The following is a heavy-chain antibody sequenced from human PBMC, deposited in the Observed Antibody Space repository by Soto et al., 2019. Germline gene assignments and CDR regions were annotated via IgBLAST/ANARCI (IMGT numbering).Heavy chain of an antibody. V-gene: IGHV3-7*01. CDR3: AKTSWGTVDY. CDR2: LNQDGSDK. CDR1: GFTFSNFW. Sequence: EVQLVESGGGLVQPGGSLRLSCAASGFTFSNFWMTWVRQAPGKGLEWVANLNQDGSDKYYVDSLKGRFTISRDNAKNLLYQQINSLRAEDTAVYFCAKTSWGTVDYWGQGTLVTVSS. J-gene: IGHJ4*02. D-gene: IGHD7-27*01.